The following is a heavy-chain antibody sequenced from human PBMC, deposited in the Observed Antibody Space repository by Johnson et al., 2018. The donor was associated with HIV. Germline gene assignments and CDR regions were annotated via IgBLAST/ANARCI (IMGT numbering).Heavy chain of an antibody. CDR2: ISYDGSNK. V-gene: IGHV3-30-3*01. CDR1: GFTFSSYA. J-gene: IGHJ3*02. Sequence: QVQLVESGGGMVQPGRSLRLSCAASGFTFSSYAMHWVRQAPGKGLEWVAVISYDGSNKYYADSVKGRFTISRDNSKNTLYLQMNSLRADDTAVYYCAKEKLELRTGDAFDIWGQGTMVTVSS. D-gene: IGHD1-7*01. CDR3: AKEKLELRTGDAFDI.